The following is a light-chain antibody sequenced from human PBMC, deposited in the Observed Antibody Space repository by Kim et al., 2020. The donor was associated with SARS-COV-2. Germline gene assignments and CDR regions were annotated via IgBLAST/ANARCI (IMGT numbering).Light chain of an antibody. CDR1: QSVSIY. V-gene: IGKV3-11*01. J-gene: IGKJ2*01. Sequence: SWSPGEGATLSCRASQSVSIYLAWYQQKPGQAPRLLIYDASKRATGIPARFSGSGSGTDFRLTISSLEPEDFAVYYCQQRDTWPWTFGQGTKLEI. CDR3: QQRDTWPWT. CDR2: DAS.